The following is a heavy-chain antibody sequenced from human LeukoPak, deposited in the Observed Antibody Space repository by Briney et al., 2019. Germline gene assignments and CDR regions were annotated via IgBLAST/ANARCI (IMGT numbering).Heavy chain of an antibody. CDR2: ISGSAYST. V-gene: IGHV3-23*01. CDR1: GFTFSSYA. D-gene: IGHD3-22*01. J-gene: IGHJ3*02. Sequence: GGSLRLSCAASGFTFSSYAMTWVRQAPGKGLEWVSAISGSAYSTSYADSVKGRFTISRDNSKNTLYLQMNSLRAEDTAIYYCARKISGLKLGDVFDIWGKGKMVTVFS. CDR3: ARKISGLKLGDVFDI.